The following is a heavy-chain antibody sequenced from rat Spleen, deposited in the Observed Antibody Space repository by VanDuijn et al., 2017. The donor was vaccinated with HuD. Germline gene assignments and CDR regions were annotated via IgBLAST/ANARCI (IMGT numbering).Heavy chain of an antibody. V-gene: IGHV3-3*01. D-gene: IGHD1-10*01. Sequence: EVPLQESGPGLVKPSQSLSLTCSVTGYSIASSYRWTWIRKFPGSRLAWMGYIDRAGNTNYNPSLKSRISITRDTSKNQFFLQVRSVTTEDTATYYCARDNNYKAYWGQGVMVTVSS. CDR1: GYSIASSYR. J-gene: IGHJ2*01. CDR2: IDRAGNT. CDR3: ARDNNYKAY.